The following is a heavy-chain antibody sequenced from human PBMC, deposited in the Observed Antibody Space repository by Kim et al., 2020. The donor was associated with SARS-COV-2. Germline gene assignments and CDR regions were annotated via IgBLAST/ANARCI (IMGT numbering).Heavy chain of an antibody. Sequence: SETLSLTCTVSGGSISSYYWSWIRQPPGKGLEWIGYIYYSGSTNYNPSLKSRVTISVDTSKNQFSLKLSSVTAADTAVYYCARDPGYYDSSGFWDYWGQGTLVTVSS. CDR1: GGSISSYY. V-gene: IGHV4-59*01. CDR2: IYYSGST. D-gene: IGHD3-22*01. CDR3: ARDPGYYDSSGFWDY. J-gene: IGHJ4*02.